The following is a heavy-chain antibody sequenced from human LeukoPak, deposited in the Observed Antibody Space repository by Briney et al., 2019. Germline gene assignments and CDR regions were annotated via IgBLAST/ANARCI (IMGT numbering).Heavy chain of an antibody. CDR1: GGTFSSYT. D-gene: IGHD1-1*01. J-gene: IGHJ4*02. CDR3: ARVKEGRTGTTDFDY. V-gene: IGHV1-18*04. CDR2: ISAYSGNT. Sequence: ASVKVSCKASGGTFSSYTISWVRQAPGQGLEWMGWISAYSGNTNYAQKLQGRVTMTTDTSTSTAYMELRSLRSDDTAVYYCARVKEGRTGTTDFDYWGQGTLVTISS.